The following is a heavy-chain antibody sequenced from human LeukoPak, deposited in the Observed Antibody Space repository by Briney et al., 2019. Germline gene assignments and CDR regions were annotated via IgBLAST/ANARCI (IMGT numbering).Heavy chain of an antibody. CDR2: IYHSGST. CDR1: GGSISSSNW. D-gene: IGHD4-17*01. J-gene: IGHJ4*02. V-gene: IGHV4-4*02. Sequence: PSETLSLTCAVSGGSISSSNWWSWVRQPPGRGLEWIGEIYHSGSTNYNPSLKSRVTISVDKSKNQFSLKLSSVTAADTAVYYCARVTHYGDYIHFDYWGQGTLVTVSS. CDR3: ARVTHYGDYIHFDY.